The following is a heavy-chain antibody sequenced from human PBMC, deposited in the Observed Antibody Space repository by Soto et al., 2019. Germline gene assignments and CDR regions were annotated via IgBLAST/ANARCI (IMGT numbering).Heavy chain of an antibody. V-gene: IGHV1-8*01. CDR2: MNPNSGNT. CDR1: GYTFTSYD. D-gene: IGHD6-6*01. J-gene: IGHJ6*02. Sequence: ASVKVSCKASGYTFTSYDINWVRQATGQGLEWMGWMNPNSGNTGYAQKLQGRVTMTRNTSISTAYMELSSLRSEDTAVYYCARAGAARLNYYYGMDVWGQGTTVTVSS. CDR3: ARAGAARLNYYYGMDV.